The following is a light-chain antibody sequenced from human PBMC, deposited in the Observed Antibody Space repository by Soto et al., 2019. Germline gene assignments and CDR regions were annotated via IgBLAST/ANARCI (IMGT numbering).Light chain of an antibody. CDR1: DSNIARNS. J-gene: IGLJ3*02. V-gene: IGLV1-47*01. Sequence: QSVLTQPPAASGTPGQRVTISCSASDSNIARNSVYWYQQLPGTAPKLLIYRNNQRPSGVPDRISGSKSGTSASLAISGLRSEDEANYYCAVWHDSLRVWVFGGGTKVTVL. CDR2: RNN. CDR3: AVWHDSLRVWV.